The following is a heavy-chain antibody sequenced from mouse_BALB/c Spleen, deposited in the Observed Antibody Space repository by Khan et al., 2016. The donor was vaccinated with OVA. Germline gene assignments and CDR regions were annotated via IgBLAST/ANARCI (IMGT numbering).Heavy chain of an antibody. J-gene: IGHJ2*01. Sequence: VQLQQSGAELVKPGASVKLSCTASGFTFKDTYMHWVKQRPEQGLEWIGRIDPANGNTKYDPKFQGKATITADTSSNTAYLQLSSLTSEDTAVYYCARMNAWGQGTTVTVSS. CDR2: IDPANGNT. CDR1: GFTFKDTY. CDR3: ARMNA. V-gene: IGHV14-3*02.